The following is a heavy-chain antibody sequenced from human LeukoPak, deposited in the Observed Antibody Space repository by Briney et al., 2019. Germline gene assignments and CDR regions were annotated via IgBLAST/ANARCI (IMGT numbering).Heavy chain of an antibody. CDR2: IYYSGST. V-gene: IGHV4-38-2*02. CDR3: ARDRRNTPTYGWFDP. D-gene: IGHD3-10*01. J-gene: IGHJ5*02. Sequence: PSETLSLTCTVSGYSISSGYYWGWIRQPPGKGLEWIGSIYYSGSTNYNPSLKSRVTISVDTSKNQFSLKLSSVTAADTAVYYCARDRRNTPTYGWFDPWGQGTLVTVSS. CDR1: GYSISSGYY.